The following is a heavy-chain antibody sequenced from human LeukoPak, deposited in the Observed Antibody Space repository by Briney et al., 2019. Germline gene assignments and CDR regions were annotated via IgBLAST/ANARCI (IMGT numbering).Heavy chain of an antibody. V-gene: IGHV4-39*01. CDR3: ARLTATPGWAWFDP. J-gene: IGHJ5*02. CDR2: IYYSGST. CDR1: GGSISSSSYY. Sequence: PSETLSLTCTVSGGSISSSSYYWGWIRQPPGKGLEWIGSIYYSGSTYYNPSLKSRVTISVDTSKNQFSLKLSSVTAADTAVYYCARLTATPGWAWFDPWGQGTLVTVSS. D-gene: IGHD5-24*01.